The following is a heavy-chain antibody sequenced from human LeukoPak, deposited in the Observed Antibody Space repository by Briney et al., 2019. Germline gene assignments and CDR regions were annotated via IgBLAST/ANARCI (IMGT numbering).Heavy chain of an antibody. CDR3: ARLVLYDFWSGLPS. J-gene: IGHJ5*02. Sequence: SETLSLTCAVYGGSFSGYYWSWIRQPPGKGLEWIGEINHSGSTNYNPSLKSRVTISVDTSKNQFSLKLSSVTAADTAVYYCARLVLYDFWSGLPSWGQGTLVTVSS. CDR2: INHSGST. D-gene: IGHD3-3*01. CDR1: GGSFSGYY. V-gene: IGHV4-34*01.